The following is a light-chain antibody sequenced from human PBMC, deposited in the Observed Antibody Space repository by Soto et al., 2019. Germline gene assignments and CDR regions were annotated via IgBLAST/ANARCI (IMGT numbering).Light chain of an antibody. V-gene: IGLV2-14*01. CDR2: EVS. CDR3: SSYSSSSTHYV. CDR1: SSDVGGYKY. Sequence: QSVLTQPASVSESPGQSITISCTGTSSDVGGYKYVSWYQQHPGKAPKLMIYEVSNRPSGVSDRFSGSKSGNTASLTISGLQSEDEADYYCSSYSSSSTHYVFGTGTKLTVL. J-gene: IGLJ1*01.